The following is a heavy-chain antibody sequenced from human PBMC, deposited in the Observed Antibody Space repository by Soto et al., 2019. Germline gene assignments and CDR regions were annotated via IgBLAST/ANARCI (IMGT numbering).Heavy chain of an antibody. CDR2: IYYSGST. CDR3: ARRGERGWFGL. CDR1: GGSISSYY. D-gene: IGHD3-16*01. Sequence: QVQLQESGPGLVKPSETLSLTCTVSGGSISSYYWNWIRQPPGKGLEWIGKIYYSGSTNYNPSLKGGVSSSAXTAKNQFSLKVDSVTAADTAMYYCARRGERGWFGLWGQGTLVTVSS. V-gene: IGHV4-59*08. J-gene: IGHJ5*02.